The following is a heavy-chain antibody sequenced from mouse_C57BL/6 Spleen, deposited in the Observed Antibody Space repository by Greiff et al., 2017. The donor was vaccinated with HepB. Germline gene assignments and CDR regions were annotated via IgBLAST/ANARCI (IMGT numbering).Heavy chain of an antibody. J-gene: IGHJ4*01. D-gene: IGHD3-3*01. CDR2: INPGSGGT. CDR1: GYAFTNYL. CDR3: ARKGPRYAMDY. Sequence: QVQLQQSGAELVRPGTSVKLSCKASGYAFTNYLIEWVKQRPGQGLEWIGVINPGSGGTNYNEKFKGKATLTADKSSSTAYMQHSSLTSEDSAVYFCARKGPRYAMDYWGQGTSVTVSS. V-gene: IGHV1-54*01.